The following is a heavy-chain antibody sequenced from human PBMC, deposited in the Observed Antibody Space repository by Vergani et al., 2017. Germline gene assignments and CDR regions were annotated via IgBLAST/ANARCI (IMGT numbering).Heavy chain of an antibody. CDR1: GFTFSSYG. V-gene: IGHV3-30*02. Sequence: QVQLVESGGGVVQPGGSLRLSCAASGFTFSSYGMHWVRQAPGKGLEWVAFTRYDGSNKYYADSVKGRFTISRDNSKNTLYLQMNSLRAEDTAVYYCAKDLDDILTGPFDYWGQGTLVTVSS. CDR2: TRYDGSNK. J-gene: IGHJ4*02. D-gene: IGHD3-9*01. CDR3: AKDLDDILTGPFDY.